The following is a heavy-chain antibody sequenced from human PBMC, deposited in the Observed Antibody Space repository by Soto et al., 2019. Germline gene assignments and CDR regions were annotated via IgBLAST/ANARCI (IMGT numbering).Heavy chain of an antibody. CDR1: GFTFSSYA. J-gene: IGHJ4*02. Sequence: EVQLLESGGGLVQHGGSLRLSCAASGFTFSSYAMSWVRQAPGKGLEWVSAISGSGGSTYYADSVKGRFTISRDNSKNTLYLQMNSLRAEDTAVYYCAKVGEAYLEREIDGNWGQGTLVTVSS. V-gene: IGHV3-23*01. D-gene: IGHD3-10*01. CDR3: AKVGEAYLEREIDGN. CDR2: ISGSGGST.